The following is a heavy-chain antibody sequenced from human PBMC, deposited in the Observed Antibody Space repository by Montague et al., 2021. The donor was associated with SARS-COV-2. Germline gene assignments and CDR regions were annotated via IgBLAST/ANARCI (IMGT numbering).Heavy chain of an antibody. CDR1: GGSISSGGYY. Sequence: TLSLTCTVSGGSISSGGYYLSWIRQHPGKGLVWNGYIYYSGSTYYNPSLKSRVTISVDTSKNQFSLKLSSVTAADTAVYYCARAIVVVISIDAFDIWGQGTMVTVPS. CDR3: ARAIVVVISIDAFDI. V-gene: IGHV4-31*03. J-gene: IGHJ3*02. D-gene: IGHD2-21*01. CDR2: IYYSGST.